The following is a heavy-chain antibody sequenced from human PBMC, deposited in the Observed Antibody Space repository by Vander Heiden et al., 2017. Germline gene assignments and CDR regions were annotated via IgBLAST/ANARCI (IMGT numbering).Heavy chain of an antibody. CDR2: ISGSYGNT. CDR1: GFTFSTYV. V-gene: IGHV3-23*01. Sequence: EVQLLASGGGLVQPGGSLRLYCVASGFTFSTYVMTWVRQAPGKGLAWVSTISGSYGNTYYADSVMGRFTISRDNSNNTLSLQMNSLRADDTAVYYCATGGAWLQPHFDNWGQGTLVTVSS. CDR3: ATGGAWLQPHFDN. J-gene: IGHJ4*02. D-gene: IGHD6-19*01.